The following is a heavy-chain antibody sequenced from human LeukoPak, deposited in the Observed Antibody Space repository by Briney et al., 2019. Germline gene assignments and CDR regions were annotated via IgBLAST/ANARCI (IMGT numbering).Heavy chain of an antibody. CDR2: GYHSGST. CDR1: GYSISSGYY. J-gene: IGHJ5*02. CDR3: ARARAIFGVVFDP. Sequence: SETLSLTCTASGYSISSGYYWAWIRQPPGKGLEWIGNGYHSGSTYYNPSLKSRVTILVDTSKNQLSLNLTSVTAADTALYYCARARAIFGVVFDPWGRGTLVTVSS. D-gene: IGHD3-3*01. V-gene: IGHV4-38-2*02.